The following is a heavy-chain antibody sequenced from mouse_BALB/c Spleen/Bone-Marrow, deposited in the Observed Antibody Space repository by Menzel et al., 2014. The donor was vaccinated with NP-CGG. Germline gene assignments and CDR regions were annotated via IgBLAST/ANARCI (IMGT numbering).Heavy chain of an antibody. Sequence: EVHLVESGGGLVQPGGSRKLSRAASGFTFSSFGMHWVRQAPEKGLEWVAYISSGSSTIYYADTVKGRFTISRDNPKNTLFLQMTSLRSEDTAMYYCARGAARATWFAYWGQGTLVTVSA. CDR1: GFTFSSFG. CDR3: ARGAARATWFAY. J-gene: IGHJ3*01. CDR2: ISSGSSTI. D-gene: IGHD3-1*01. V-gene: IGHV5-17*02.